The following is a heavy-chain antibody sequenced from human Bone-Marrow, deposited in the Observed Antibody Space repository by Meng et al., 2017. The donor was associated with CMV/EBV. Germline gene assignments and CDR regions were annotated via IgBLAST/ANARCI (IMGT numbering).Heavy chain of an antibody. CDR2: IYTSGST. D-gene: IGHD3-9*01. Sequence: ISYYWSWIRKPAGKGLEWIGRIYTSGSTNYNPSLKSRVTMSVDTSKNQFSLKLSSVTAADTAVYYCARTREVLRYFDWVAGSYYFDYWGQGTLVTVSS. V-gene: IGHV4-4*07. CDR3: ARTREVLRYFDWVAGSYYFDY. CDR1: ISYY. J-gene: IGHJ4*02.